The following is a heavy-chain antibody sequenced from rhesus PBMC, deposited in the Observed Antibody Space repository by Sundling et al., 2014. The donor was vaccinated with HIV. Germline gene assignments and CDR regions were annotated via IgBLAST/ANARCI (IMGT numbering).Heavy chain of an antibody. CDR1: AYSISSGNY. V-gene: IGHV4-99*02. D-gene: IGHD2-39*01. J-gene: IGHJ3*01. Sequence: QVQLQESGPGLVKPSETLSLTCAVSAYSISSGNYWAWIRQPPGKGLEYIGYISGSSGSTYYNPSLKSRVTISKDTSRNQFSLKLKSVTAADTAVYYCARVDGLRGFDFWGQGLRV. CDR3: ARVDGLRGFDF. CDR2: ISGSSGST.